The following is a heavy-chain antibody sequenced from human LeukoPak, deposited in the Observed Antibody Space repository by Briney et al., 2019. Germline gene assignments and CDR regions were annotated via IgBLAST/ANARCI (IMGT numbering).Heavy chain of an antibody. CDR1: GYTFTGYY. CDR2: INPNSGGT. Sequence: GASVKVSCKASGYTFTGYYMHWVRQAPGQGLEWMGWINPNSGGTNYAQKFQGRVTMTRDTSISTAYMELSRLRSDDTAVYYCARDAGYCSSTSCRKATGGDYWGQGTLVTVSS. J-gene: IGHJ4*02. V-gene: IGHV1-2*02. D-gene: IGHD2-2*01. CDR3: ARDAGYCSSTSCRKATGGDY.